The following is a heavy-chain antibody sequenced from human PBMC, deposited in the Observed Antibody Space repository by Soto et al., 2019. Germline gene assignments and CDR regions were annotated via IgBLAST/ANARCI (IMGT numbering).Heavy chain of an antibody. CDR3: AKDWGTPVAARFFDS. D-gene: IGHD6-19*01. Sequence: PGGSLRLSCAASGFNFGNYAMHWVRQAQSKGMEWLAILSLEGSNKYSAKPVKDRLTISRDTSKSTLYLQMNSLRPEDTAVYYCAKDWGTPVAARFFDSWGQGTPVTVS. V-gene: IGHV3-30*18. CDR2: LSLEGSNK. CDR1: GFNFGNYA. J-gene: IGHJ4*02.